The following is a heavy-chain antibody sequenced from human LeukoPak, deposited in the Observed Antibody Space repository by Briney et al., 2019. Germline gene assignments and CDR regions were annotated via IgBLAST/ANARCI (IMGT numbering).Heavy chain of an antibody. J-gene: IGHJ4*02. V-gene: IGHV3-53*01. Sequence: GGSLRLSCAASGFTVSSNYMSWVRQAPGKGLEWVSVIYSGGSTYYADSVKGRFTISRDNSKNTLYLQMNSLRAEDTAVYYCARGAIPPLEYYFDYWGQGTLVTVSS. CDR2: IYSGGST. CDR1: GFTVSSNY. CDR3: ARGAIPPLEYYFDY. D-gene: IGHD2-2*01.